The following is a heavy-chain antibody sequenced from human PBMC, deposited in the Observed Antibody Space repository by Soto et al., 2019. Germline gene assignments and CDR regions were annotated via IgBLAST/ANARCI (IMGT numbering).Heavy chain of an antibody. Sequence: QITLKESGTTLVKPTQTLTLTCTFSGFSLSTSGVGVGWIRQPPGKALEWLALIYWNDDKRYSPSLQGRLTITKDTSENQVVLTMTNMDPVDTATYYCAHPDPDHAGNPFDYWGQVTLVTVSS. CDR3: AHPDPDHAGNPFDY. D-gene: IGHD3-10*01. J-gene: IGHJ4*01. V-gene: IGHV2-5*01. CDR2: IYWNDDK. CDR1: GFSLSTSGVG.